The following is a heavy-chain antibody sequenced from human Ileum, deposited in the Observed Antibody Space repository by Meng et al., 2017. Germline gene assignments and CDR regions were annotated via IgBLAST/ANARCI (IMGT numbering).Heavy chain of an antibody. CDR2: INPKSGIR. CDR3: SGASSSSYLGY. J-gene: IGHJ4*02. D-gene: IGHD6-13*01. V-gene: IGHV1-2*06. CDR1: GYTFTDYY. Sequence: QVQLVQSGAEVKKPGASVKVSCKTSGYTFTDYYIKWLRQAPGQGLEWMGRINPKSGIRHYAQKFQGRVTMTSDTSTSTDYMEVSGLTSDDTAVYYCSGASSSSYLGYWGQGTLVTVSS.